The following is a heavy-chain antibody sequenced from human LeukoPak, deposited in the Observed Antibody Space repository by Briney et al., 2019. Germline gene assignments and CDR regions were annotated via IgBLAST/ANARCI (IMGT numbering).Heavy chain of an antibody. Sequence: AASVKISCKVSGYTFTDYYMHWVQQAPGKGLEWMGLVDPEDGEIIYGEKFQGRVTITADTSTDTAYMELSSLRSEDTAVYYCATGGVGASSRPHDAFDIWGQGTMVTVSS. CDR3: ATGGVGASSRPHDAFDI. D-gene: IGHD1-26*01. V-gene: IGHV1-69-2*01. J-gene: IGHJ3*02. CDR1: GYTFTDYY. CDR2: VDPEDGEI.